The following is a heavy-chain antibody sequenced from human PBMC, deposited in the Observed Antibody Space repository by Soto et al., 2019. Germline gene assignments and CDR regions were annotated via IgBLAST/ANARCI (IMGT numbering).Heavy chain of an antibody. D-gene: IGHD1-1*01. CDR1: GDTLKTFD. CDR3: ARFNFTRAEDNYYSYMDV. Sequence: QVQLVQSGAEVKRPGASVKVSCKASGDTLKTFDVSWVRQAPGQGPEWMAWITTHNGDTNFAQKFRGRVSLTADTSAATAFMELRNLRSDDTGVYFCARFNFTRAEDNYYSYMDVWGQGTTVTVS. V-gene: IGHV1-18*04. CDR2: ITTHNGDT. J-gene: IGHJ6*03.